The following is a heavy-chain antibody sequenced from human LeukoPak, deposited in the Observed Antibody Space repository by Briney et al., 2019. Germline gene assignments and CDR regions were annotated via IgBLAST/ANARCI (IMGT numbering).Heavy chain of an antibody. CDR1: GGSFSGYY. CDR3: ARDPRGSVDAFDI. CDR2: IYYSGST. D-gene: IGHD6-19*01. J-gene: IGHJ3*02. V-gene: IGHV4-59*08. Sequence: SSETLSLTCAVYGGSFSGYYWSWIRQPPGKGLEWIGYIYYSGSTNYNPSLKSRVTISVDTSKNQFSLKLTSVTAADTAVYFCARDPRGSVDAFDIRGQGTMVTISS.